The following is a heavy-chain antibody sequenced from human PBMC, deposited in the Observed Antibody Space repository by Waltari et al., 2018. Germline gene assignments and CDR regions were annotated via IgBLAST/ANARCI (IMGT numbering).Heavy chain of an antibody. CDR2: IYYSGGT. V-gene: IGHV4-59*01. D-gene: IGHD2-15*01. CDR3: ARGYCSGGSCYYYGMDV. CDR1: GGSISSYY. Sequence: QVQLQESGPGLVKPSETLSLTCTVPGGSISSYYWSWIRQPPGKGLEWIGYIYYSGGTNYNPSLKSRVTISVDTSKNQFSLKLSSVTAADTAVYYCARGYCSGGSCYYYGMDVWGQGTTVTVSS. J-gene: IGHJ6*02.